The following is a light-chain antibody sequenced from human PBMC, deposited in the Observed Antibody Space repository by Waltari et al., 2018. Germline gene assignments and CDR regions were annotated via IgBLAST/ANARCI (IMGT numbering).Light chain of an antibody. V-gene: IGKV3-15*01. CDR1: QGVRGF. J-gene: IGKJ4*01. CDR3: QQYGSWPLT. CDR2: DIS. Sequence: ETVLKQSPVTLSVSPGERVALSCRASQGVRGFLAWYQQKPGQAPRLLVYDISTRATGIPARFSGSGSETEFTLTISGLQSEDFAVYYCQQYGSWPLTFGGGTKVDLK.